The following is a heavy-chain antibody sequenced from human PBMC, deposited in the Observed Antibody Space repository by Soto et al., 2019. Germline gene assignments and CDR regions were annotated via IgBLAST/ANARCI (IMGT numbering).Heavy chain of an antibody. CDR3: ARGISMLVVVQTDAPDKYYFDS. Sequence: KSSETLSLTCAVYGGSFSGYYWTWIRQPPGKGLEWIGQIDHSGSTNYNPSLRSRVTISVDTSKNQFSLKLSSVTAADTAVYYCARGISMLVVVQTDAPDKYYFDSWGLGTLVTVSS. J-gene: IGHJ4*02. CDR1: GGSFSGYY. V-gene: IGHV4-34*01. CDR2: IDHSGST. D-gene: IGHD2-8*02.